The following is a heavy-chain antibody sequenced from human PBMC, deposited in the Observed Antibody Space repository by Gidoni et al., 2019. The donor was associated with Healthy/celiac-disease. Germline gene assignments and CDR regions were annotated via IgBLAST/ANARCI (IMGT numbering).Heavy chain of an antibody. J-gene: IGHJ4*02. D-gene: IGHD1-26*01. CDR3: QRGSYGY. Sequence: QVQLVESGGGVVQPGRSLRLSCAASGFTFSSYGMHWVRQAPGKGLEWVAVISYDGSNKYYADSVKGRFTISRDNSKNTLYLQMNSLRAEDTAVYYCQRGSYGYWGQGTLVTVSS. V-gene: IGHV3-30*03. CDR2: ISYDGSNK. CDR1: GFTFSSYG.